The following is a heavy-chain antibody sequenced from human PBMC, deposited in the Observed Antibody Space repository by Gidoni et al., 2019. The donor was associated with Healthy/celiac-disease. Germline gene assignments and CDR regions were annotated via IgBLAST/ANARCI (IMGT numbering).Heavy chain of an antibody. CDR1: GGSFSGYY. CDR2: INHSGST. J-gene: IGHJ4*02. CDR3: ARGWYGDSHYFDY. D-gene: IGHD4-17*01. V-gene: IGHV4-34*01. Sequence: QVQLQQWGAGLLKPSETLSLTCAVYGGSFSGYYWSWIRQPPGKGLEWIGEINHSGSTNYNPSLKSRVTISVDTSKNQFSLKLSSVTAADTAVYYCARGWYGDSHYFDYWGQGTLVTVSS.